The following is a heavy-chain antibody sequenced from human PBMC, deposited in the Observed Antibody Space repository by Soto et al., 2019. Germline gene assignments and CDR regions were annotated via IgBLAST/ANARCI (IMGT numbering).Heavy chain of an antibody. V-gene: IGHV4-38-2*02. Sequence: SETLSLTCWVSGYSISSGYYWGWVRQPPGKGLEWIGSIRHDGNTYYNPSLKSRVTISVDTSKNQFSLNLRSVTAADTAVYYCAIVGVEVSGPIGDFDYWGQGTLVTVSS. CDR1: GYSISSGYY. J-gene: IGHJ4*02. CDR3: AIVGVEVSGPIGDFDY. CDR2: IRHDGNT. D-gene: IGHD3-16*01.